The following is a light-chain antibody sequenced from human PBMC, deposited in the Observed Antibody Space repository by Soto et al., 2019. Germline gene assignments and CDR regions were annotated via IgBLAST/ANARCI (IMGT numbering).Light chain of an antibody. V-gene: IGLV2-8*01. J-gene: IGLJ1*01. Sequence: QSPLTKLPSGSGSPGNYFASSSPEPTGDVSGYNYVSWYQQHPGKAPKLMIYEVNKRPSGVPDRFSGSKSGNTASRTFSGLQAEDEADYYCSSYAGSSNVVGTGTKVTVL. CDR3: SSYAGSSNV. CDR2: EVN. CDR1: TGDVSGYNY.